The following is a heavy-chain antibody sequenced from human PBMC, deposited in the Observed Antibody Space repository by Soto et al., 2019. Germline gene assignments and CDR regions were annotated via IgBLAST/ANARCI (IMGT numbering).Heavy chain of an antibody. D-gene: IGHD4-17*01. V-gene: IGHV3-53*01. J-gene: IGHJ6*02. CDR1: GFTVSSNY. Sequence: EVQLVESGGGLIQPGGSLRLSCAASGFTVSSNYMSWVRQAPGKGLEWVSVIYSGGSTYYADSVKGRFTISRENSKNTLYLKMNSMRAEDTAVYYCARETVTTGNYYYGMDVWGQGTTVTVSS. CDR3: ARETVTTGNYYYGMDV. CDR2: IYSGGST.